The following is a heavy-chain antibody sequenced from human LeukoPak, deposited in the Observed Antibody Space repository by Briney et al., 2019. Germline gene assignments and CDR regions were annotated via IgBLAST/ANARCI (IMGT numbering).Heavy chain of an antibody. CDR3: ARLCHDFWSGYYTYFDY. CDR2: IIPIFGTA. J-gene: IGHJ4*02. Sequence: GASVKVSCTASGYTFTSYAISWVRQAPGQGLEWMGGIIPIFGTANYAQKFQGRVTITADESTSTAYMELSSLRSEDTAVYYCARLCHDFWSGYYTYFDYWGQGTLVTVSS. V-gene: IGHV1-69*13. CDR1: GYTFTSYA. D-gene: IGHD3-3*01.